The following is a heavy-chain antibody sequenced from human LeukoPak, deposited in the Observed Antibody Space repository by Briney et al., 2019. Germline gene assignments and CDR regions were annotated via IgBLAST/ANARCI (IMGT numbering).Heavy chain of an antibody. CDR1: GFTFSSYS. V-gene: IGHV3-48*01. J-gene: IGHJ3*02. Sequence: GGSLRLSCAASGFTFSSYSMNWVRQAPGKGLEWVSYISSSSSTIYYADSVKGRFTISRDNAKNSLYLQMNSLRAEDTAVYYCASISGFRNDYSNYFRDGLWAFDIWGQGTMVTVSS. CDR3: ASISGFRNDYSNYFRDGLWAFDI. D-gene: IGHD4-11*01. CDR2: ISSSSSTI.